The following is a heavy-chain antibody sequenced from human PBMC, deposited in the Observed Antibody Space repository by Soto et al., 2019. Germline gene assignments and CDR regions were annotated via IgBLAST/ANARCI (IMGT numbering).Heavy chain of an antibody. J-gene: IGHJ4*02. CDR2: ISSSSSTI. Sequence: GGSLRLSCAASGFTFSSYSMNWVRQAPGKGLEWVSYISSSSSTIYYADSVKGRFTISRDNAKNSLYLQMNSLRDEDTAVYYCARSGYDSPSPSIDYWGQGTLVTVSS. CDR3: ARSGYDSPSPSIDY. CDR1: GFTFSSYS. V-gene: IGHV3-48*02. D-gene: IGHD5-12*01.